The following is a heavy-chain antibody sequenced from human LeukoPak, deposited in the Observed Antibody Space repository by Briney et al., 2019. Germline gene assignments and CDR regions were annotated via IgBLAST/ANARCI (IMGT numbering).Heavy chain of an antibody. V-gene: IGHV3-30*19. J-gene: IGHJ4*02. CDR3: ARLYYYDSSGFPPY. Sequence: GGSLRLSCAASGFDFIYDGMHWVRQTPGKGLDWVAFIQYDGSQKYYADSVKGRFTISRDNSKNTLYLQMNSLRAEETAVYYCARLYYYDSSGFPPYWGQGTLVTVSS. CDR2: IQYDGSQK. D-gene: IGHD3-22*01. CDR1: GFDFIYDG.